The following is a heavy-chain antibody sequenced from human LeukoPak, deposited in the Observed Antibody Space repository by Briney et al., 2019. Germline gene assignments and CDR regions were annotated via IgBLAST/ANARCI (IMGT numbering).Heavy chain of an antibody. CDR3: ASGPAWDYYDSSGYYYWWYFDL. CDR1: GGSLSSSY. CDR2: IYYTGNS. Sequence: SETLSLTCTVSGGSLSSSYWSWIRQPPGQGLEWIGYIYYTGNSNYNPSLKSRVTISVDTSKNQFSLKLSSVTAADTAVYYCASGPAWDYYDSSGYYYWWYFDLWGRGTLVTVSS. V-gene: IGHV4-59*01. J-gene: IGHJ2*01. D-gene: IGHD3-22*01.